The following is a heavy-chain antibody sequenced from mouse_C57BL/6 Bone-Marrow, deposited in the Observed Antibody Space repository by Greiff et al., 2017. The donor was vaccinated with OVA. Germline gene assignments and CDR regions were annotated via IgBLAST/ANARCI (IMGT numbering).Heavy chain of an antibody. J-gene: IGHJ1*03. CDR2: ISYDGSN. D-gene: IGHD1-1*01. Sequence: EVQLQESGPGLVKPSQSLSLTCSVTGYSITSGYYWNWIRQFPGNKLEWMGYISYDGSNNYNPSLKNRISITRDTSKNQFFLKLHSVTTEDTATYYCARGGASSCYWYFDGWGTGTTVTVSS. V-gene: IGHV3-6*01. CDR1: GYSITSGYY. CDR3: ARGGASSCYWYFDG.